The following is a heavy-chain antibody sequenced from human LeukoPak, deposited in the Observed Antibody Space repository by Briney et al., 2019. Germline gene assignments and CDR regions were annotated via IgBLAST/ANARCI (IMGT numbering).Heavy chain of an antibody. J-gene: IGHJ3*02. CDR3: ARGQAIRISRSISFDI. V-gene: IGHV4-59*01. CDR1: DGSFSSYT. Sequence: SETLSLTCTVSDGSFSSYTWNWIRQPPGTGQERIGYIYYVGTTNYNPSLHSRVTISVDTSKKQFSLKLNSVTAADTAVYYCARGQAIRISRSISFDIWGQGTMVTVSS. D-gene: IGHD2/OR15-2a*01. CDR2: IYYVGTT.